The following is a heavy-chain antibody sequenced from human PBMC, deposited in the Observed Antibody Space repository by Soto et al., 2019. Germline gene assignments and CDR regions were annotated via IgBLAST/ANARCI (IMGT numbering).Heavy chain of an antibody. V-gene: IGHV4-59*01. CDR3: ASRYGSAFDI. Sequence: QVQLQESGPGLVKPSETLSLTCTVSGGSISSYYWSWIRQPPGKELEWIGYIYYSGSTNYNPSLMSQVTISGDTSKNQSSLKLSSVTAPDTAVYYCASRYGSAFDIWGQGTMVTVSS. CDR1: GGSISSYY. J-gene: IGHJ3*02. CDR2: IYYSGST. D-gene: IGHD3-10*01.